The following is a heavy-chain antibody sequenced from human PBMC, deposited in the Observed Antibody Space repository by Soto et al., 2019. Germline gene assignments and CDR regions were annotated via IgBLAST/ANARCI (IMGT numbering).Heavy chain of an antibody. CDR2: IIPIFGTA. CDR1: RGPFSSYA. CDR3: ARDGAYYDFWSGYSSPYYFDY. D-gene: IGHD3-3*01. J-gene: IGHJ4*02. Sequence: SVKASCKASRGPFSSYAISWVRQSPEQGLEWMGGIIPIFGTANYAQKFQGRVTITADESTSTAYMELSSLRSEDKAVYDCARDGAYYDFWSGYSSPYYFDYWGQGTLVTVSS. V-gene: IGHV1-69*13.